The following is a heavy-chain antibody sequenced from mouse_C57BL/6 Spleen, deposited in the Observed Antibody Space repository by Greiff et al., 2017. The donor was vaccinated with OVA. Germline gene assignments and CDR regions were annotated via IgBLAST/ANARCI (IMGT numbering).Heavy chain of an antibody. CDR3: ARGSYDTYWYFDV. J-gene: IGHJ1*03. CDR2: INPGSGGT. Sequence: QVQLQQSGAELVRPGTSVKVSCKASGYAFTNYLIEWVKQRPGQGLEWIGVINPGSGGTNYNEKFKGKATLTADKSSSTAYMQLSSLTSEDSAVYFCARGSYDTYWYFDVWGTGTTVTVSS. CDR1: GYAFTNYL. D-gene: IGHD2-3*01. V-gene: IGHV1-54*01.